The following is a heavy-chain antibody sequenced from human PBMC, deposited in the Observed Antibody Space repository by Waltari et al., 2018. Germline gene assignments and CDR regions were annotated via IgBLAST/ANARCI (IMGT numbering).Heavy chain of an antibody. V-gene: IGHV4-34*01. CDR1: GGSFSGYY. CDR3: ARRRRINDFWSGHNWFDP. CDR2: INHSGST. J-gene: IGHJ5*02. Sequence: QVQLQQWGAGLLKPSETLSLTCAVYGGSFSGYYWSWIRQPPGKGLEWIGEINHSGSTNYNPSLKSRVTISVDTSKNQFSLKLSSVTAADTAVYYCARRRRINDFWSGHNWFDPWGQGTLVTVSS. D-gene: IGHD3-3*01.